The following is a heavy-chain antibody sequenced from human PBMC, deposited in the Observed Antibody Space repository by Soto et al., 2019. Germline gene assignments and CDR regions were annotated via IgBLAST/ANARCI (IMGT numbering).Heavy chain of an antibody. J-gene: IGHJ4*01. D-gene: IGHD3-16*01. CDR1: GFTFSNYY. CDR3: TVWGLGNDFGAX. Sequence: EVQLVESGGGLVQPGGSLRLSCAASGFTFSNYYMDWVRQAPGKGLEWVGRSKNKADSYITEYAASVKGRFSISRNASKNSLYLQMNSLKTEDTAVYYCTVWGLGNDFGAXWGXGXXVTVSS. V-gene: IGHV3-72*01. CDR2: SKNKADSYIT.